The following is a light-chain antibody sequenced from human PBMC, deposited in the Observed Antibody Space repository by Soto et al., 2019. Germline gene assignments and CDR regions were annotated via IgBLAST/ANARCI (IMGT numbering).Light chain of an antibody. CDR3: SSYAGNKII. CDR2: EVS. J-gene: IGLJ2*01. CDR1: SSDVGGYNH. V-gene: IGLV2-8*01. Sequence: QSALTEPPSASGSPGQSVTISCSGTSSDVGGYNHVSWYQQHPGKAPKLMIYEVSKRPSGVPDRFSGSKSGNTASLTVSGLQAEDEADYYCSSYAGNKIIFGGGTKLTVL.